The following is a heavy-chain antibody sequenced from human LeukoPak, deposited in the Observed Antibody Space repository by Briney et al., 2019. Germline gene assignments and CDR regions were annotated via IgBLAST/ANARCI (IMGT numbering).Heavy chain of an antibody. J-gene: IGHJ4*02. CDR3: AKDQDVYSGSQS. D-gene: IGHD1-26*01. V-gene: IGHV3-23*01. CDR2: ISGGDSST. Sequence: GGSLRLSRAASGFTFSSYAMSWVRQAPGKGLEWVSTISGGDSSTYYADSVRGRFTISRDNSKNTVFLQMNSLRVGDTAIYYCAKDQDVYSGSQSWGQGTLVTVSS. CDR1: GFTFSSYA.